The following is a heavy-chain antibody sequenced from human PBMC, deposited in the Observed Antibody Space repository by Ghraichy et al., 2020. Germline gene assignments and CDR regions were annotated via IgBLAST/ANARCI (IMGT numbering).Heavy chain of an antibody. Sequence: GGSLRLSCAASGFTFSSYGMHWVRQAPGKGLEWVAFIRYDGSNKYYADSVKGRFTISRDNSKNTLYLQMNSLRAEDTAVYYCAKDLSQQLWTTYYYYGMDVWGQGTTVTVSS. CDR2: IRYDGSNK. CDR1: GFTFSSYG. V-gene: IGHV3-30*02. J-gene: IGHJ6*02. D-gene: IGHD5-18*01. CDR3: AKDLSQQLWTTYYYYGMDV.